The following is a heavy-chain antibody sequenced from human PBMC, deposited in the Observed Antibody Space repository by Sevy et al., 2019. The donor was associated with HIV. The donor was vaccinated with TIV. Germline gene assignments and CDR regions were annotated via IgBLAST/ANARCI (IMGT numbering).Heavy chain of an antibody. J-gene: IGHJ4*02. D-gene: IGHD2-8*01. CDR3: TRDMYGIDY. CDR1: GFTFTNYW. V-gene: IGHV3-74*01. Sequence: GGSLRLSCAASGFTFTNYWMHWVRQAPGKGLVWVSRVDNDGSDTNYADSVKGRFTISRDNAKNTVYLQMNSLRVEDTAVYYCTRDMYGIDYWGQGTLVTVSS. CDR2: VDNDGSDT.